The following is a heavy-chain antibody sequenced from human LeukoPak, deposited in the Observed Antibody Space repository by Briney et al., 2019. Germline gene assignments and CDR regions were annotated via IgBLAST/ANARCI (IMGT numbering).Heavy chain of an antibody. CDR3: ARPSGSYLDAFDI. Sequence: PGGSLRLSCAASGFTFSSYWMHWVRQAPGKGLVWVSRINSDGSSTSYADSVKGRFTISRDNAKNTLYLQMNSPRAEDTAVYYCARPSGSYLDAFDIWGQGTMVTVSS. CDR2: INSDGSST. J-gene: IGHJ3*02. D-gene: IGHD1-26*01. CDR1: GFTFSSYW. V-gene: IGHV3-74*01.